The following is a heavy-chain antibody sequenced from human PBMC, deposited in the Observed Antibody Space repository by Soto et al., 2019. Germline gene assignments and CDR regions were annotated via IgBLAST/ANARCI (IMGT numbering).Heavy chain of an antibody. CDR2: VFYGGTT. D-gene: IGHD3-10*01. Sequence: SETLSLTCTVSVDSISSYFWNWIRQPPGKGLEWIGYVFYGGTTNYNPSLKSRVTISLDTSKNQFSLKLSSVTAADTAVYYCARGKRHFGDLYWFDPWRQGTQVTVSS. V-gene: IGHV4-59*01. CDR1: VDSISSYF. CDR3: ARGKRHFGDLYWFDP. J-gene: IGHJ5*02.